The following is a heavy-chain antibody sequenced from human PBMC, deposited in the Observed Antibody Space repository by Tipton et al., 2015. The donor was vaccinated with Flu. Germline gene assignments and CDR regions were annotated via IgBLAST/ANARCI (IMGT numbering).Heavy chain of an antibody. CDR2: IIPIFRTP. CDR1: GGTFNKYA. J-gene: IGHJ6*02. CDR3: ARGVGSPPYNRYGMDV. V-gene: IGHV1-69*01. Sequence: QLVQSGAEVKKPGSSVKVSCKASGGTFNKYAVSWVRQAPGQGLEWMGGIIPIFRTPNYAQKFQGRVTITADEFTSTAYMEVSSLGSEDTAVYFGARGVGSPPYNRYGMDVWGQGATVTVSS. D-gene: IGHD1-1*01.